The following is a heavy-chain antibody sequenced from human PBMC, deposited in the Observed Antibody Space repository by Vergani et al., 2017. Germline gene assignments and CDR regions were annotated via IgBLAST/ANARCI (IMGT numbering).Heavy chain of an antibody. CDR1: GGSISSGSYY. CDR2: IYTSGST. V-gene: IGHV4-61*02. D-gene: IGHD6-19*01. Sequence: QVQLQESGPGLVKPSQTLSLTCTVSGGSISSGSYYWSWIRQPAGKGLEWIGRIYTSGSTNYNPSLKSRVTISVDTSKNQFSLKLSSVTAADTAVYYCARGRQWLVRYFDYWGQGTLVTVSS. J-gene: IGHJ4*02. CDR3: ARGRQWLVRYFDY.